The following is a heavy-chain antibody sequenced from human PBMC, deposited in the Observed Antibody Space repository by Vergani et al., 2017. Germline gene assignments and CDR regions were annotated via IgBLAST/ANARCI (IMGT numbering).Heavy chain of an antibody. D-gene: IGHD1-26*01. V-gene: IGHV4-61*02. CDR1: GGSTTSGGFY. J-gene: IGHJ4*02. Sequence: QVQLQESGPGLVKPSQTLSLTCSVSGGSTTSGGFYWSWIRQPAGKGLEWIGRIHTTGSTKYNPSLESRVTMSVDTSNNQFSLRLSSVTAADTAFYYCERSRMGTTVFDFWGQGTLVTVSS. CDR3: ERSRMGTTVFDF. CDR2: IHTTGST.